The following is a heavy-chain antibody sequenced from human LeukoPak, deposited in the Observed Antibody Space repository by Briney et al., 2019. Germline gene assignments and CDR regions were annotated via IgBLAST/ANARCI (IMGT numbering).Heavy chain of an antibody. J-gene: IGHJ2*01. V-gene: IGHV1-46*01. CDR1: GYTFTSYY. D-gene: IGHD2-2*02. CDR3: AGGYCSSTSCYTFDL. Sequence: ASVKVSCKASGYTFTSYYMHWVRQAPGQGLEWMGIINPSGGSTSYAQKFQGRVTMTRDMSTSTVYMELSSLRSEDTAVYYCAGGYCSSTSCYTFDLWGRGTLVTVSS. CDR2: INPSGGST.